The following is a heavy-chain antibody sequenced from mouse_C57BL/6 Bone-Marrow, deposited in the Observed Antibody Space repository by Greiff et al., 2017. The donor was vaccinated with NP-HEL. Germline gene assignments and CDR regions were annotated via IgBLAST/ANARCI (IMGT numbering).Heavy chain of an antibody. D-gene: IGHD4-1*01. CDR2: ISDGGSYT. Sequence: EVKLVESGGGLVKPGGSLKLSCAASGFTFSSYAMSWVRQTPEKRLEWVATISDGGSYTYYPDNVKGRFTISRDNAKNNLYLQMSHLKSEDTAMYYCARGVPGTGGYYFDYWGQGTTLTVSS. J-gene: IGHJ2*01. V-gene: IGHV5-4*03. CDR3: ARGVPGTGGYYFDY. CDR1: GFTFSSYA.